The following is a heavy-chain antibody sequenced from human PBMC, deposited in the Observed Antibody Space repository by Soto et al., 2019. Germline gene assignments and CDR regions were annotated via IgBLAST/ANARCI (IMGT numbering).Heavy chain of an antibody. V-gene: IGHV3-7*05. Sequence: EVQLEESGGDLVQPGGSLRVSCSASGFTLSSYWMTWVRQAPGKGLEWVANINRDGSKQSYLDSVRGRFTISRDNVMQSLYPQMNSLRADDTALYYCARDVSPGTSSLYLDAFDIWGQGTMVTVSS. CDR1: GFTLSSYW. J-gene: IGHJ3*02. CDR3: ARDVSPGTSSLYLDAFDI. D-gene: IGHD6-13*01. CDR2: INRDGSKQ.